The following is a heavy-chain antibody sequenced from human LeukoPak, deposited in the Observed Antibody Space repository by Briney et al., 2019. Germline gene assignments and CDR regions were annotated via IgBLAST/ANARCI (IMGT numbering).Heavy chain of an antibody. CDR2: INPNSGGT. CDR3: ARGPWGSYRYPFDY. D-gene: IGHD3-16*02. J-gene: IGHJ4*02. V-gene: IGHV1-2*02. CDR1: GCTFTGYY. Sequence: ASVRVSCKASGCTFTGYYMHWVRQAPGQGLEWMGWINPNSGGTNYAQKFQGRVTMTRDTSISTAYMELSRLRSDDTAVYYCARGPWGSYRYPFDYWGQGTLVTVSS.